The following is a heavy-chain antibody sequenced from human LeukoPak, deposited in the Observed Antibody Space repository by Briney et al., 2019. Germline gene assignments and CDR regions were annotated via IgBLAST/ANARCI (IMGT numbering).Heavy chain of an antibody. J-gene: IGHJ3*02. CDR1: GFTVSSNY. CDR3: AREGIAVGVDAFDI. V-gene: IGHV3-66*01. D-gene: IGHD6-19*01. Sequence: PGGSLRLSCAASGFTVSSNYMSWVRQAPGKGLEWVSVIYSGGSTYYADSVKGRFTISRDNSKNTLYLQMNSLRAEDTAVYYCAREGIAVGVDAFDIWGQGTMVTVSS. CDR2: IYSGGST.